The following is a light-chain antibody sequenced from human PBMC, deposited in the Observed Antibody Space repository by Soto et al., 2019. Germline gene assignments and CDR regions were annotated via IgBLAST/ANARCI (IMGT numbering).Light chain of an antibody. Sequence: QSVLTQPASVSGSPGQSITISCTGTSSDVGSYNLVSWYQQHPGKAPKLMIYEGSKRPSGVSNRFSGSKSGNTASLTISGLQAEDAADYYCCSYAGSSLVFGTGTKVTVL. V-gene: IGLV2-23*01. CDR2: EGS. CDR3: CSYAGSSLV. CDR1: SSDVGSYNL. J-gene: IGLJ1*01.